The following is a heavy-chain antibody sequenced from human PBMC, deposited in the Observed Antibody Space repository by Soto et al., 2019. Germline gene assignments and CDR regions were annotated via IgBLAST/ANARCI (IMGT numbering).Heavy chain of an antibody. D-gene: IGHD3-10*01. V-gene: IGHV3-23*01. J-gene: IGHJ4*02. CDR2: ISGSGGST. CDR1: GFTFSSYA. CDR3: AKVGLLLWFGNEYYFDY. Sequence: GGSLRLSCAASGFTFSSYAMSWVRQAPGKGLEWVSAISGSGGSTYYADSVKGRFTISRDNSKNTLYLQMNSLRAEDTAVYYCAKVGLLLWFGNEYYFDYWGQGTLVTVSS.